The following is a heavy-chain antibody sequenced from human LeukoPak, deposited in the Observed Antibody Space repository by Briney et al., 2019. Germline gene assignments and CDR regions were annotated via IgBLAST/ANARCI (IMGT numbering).Heavy chain of an antibody. J-gene: IGHJ4*02. CDR2: IYHSGST. D-gene: IGHD3-10*01. V-gene: IGHV4-38-2*02. CDR1: GGSISSYY. CDR3: ARARRHYGSGSYLDY. Sequence: PSETLSLTCTVSGGSISSYYWSWIRQPPGKGLEWIGSIYHSGSTYYNPSLKSRVTISVDTSKNQFSLKLSSVTAADTAVYYCARARRHYGSGSYLDYWGQGTLVTVSS.